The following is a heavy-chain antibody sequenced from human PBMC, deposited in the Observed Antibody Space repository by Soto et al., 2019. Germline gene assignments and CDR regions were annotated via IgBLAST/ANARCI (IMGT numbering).Heavy chain of an antibody. Sequence: EVQLVESGGGLVQPGRSLRLSCGASGFTIDDYAMHWVRQAPGKGLEWVSGISWNSARIDYADSVKGRFTISRDNAKNSLYLQMNSLRAEDTALYYCAKDILFGETSYYYGMDVWGQGTTVTVSS. V-gene: IGHV3-9*01. D-gene: IGHD3-10*01. CDR3: AKDILFGETSYYYGMDV. CDR2: ISWNSARI. J-gene: IGHJ6*02. CDR1: GFTIDDYA.